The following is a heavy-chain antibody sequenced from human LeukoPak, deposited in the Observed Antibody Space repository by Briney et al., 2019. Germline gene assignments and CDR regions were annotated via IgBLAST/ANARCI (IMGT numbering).Heavy chain of an antibody. V-gene: IGHV4-39*07. CDR2: IYHSGST. CDR3: ARITTVSHYYGMDV. J-gene: IGHJ6*02. Sequence: SETLSLTCTVSGGSISSSSYYWGWIRQPPGKGLEWIGEIYHSGSTNYNPSLKSRVTISVDKSKNQFSLKLSSVTAADTAVYYCARITTVSHYYGMDVWGQGTTVTVSS. CDR1: GGSISSSSYY. D-gene: IGHD4-17*01.